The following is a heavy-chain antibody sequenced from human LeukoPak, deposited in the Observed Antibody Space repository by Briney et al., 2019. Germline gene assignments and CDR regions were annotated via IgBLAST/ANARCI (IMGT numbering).Heavy chain of an antibody. CDR3: ARVEYCTKGVCINFDL. V-gene: IGHV1-2*02. CDR2: INPYTGGT. Sequence: ASVKVSCKASRYTFTGPYIHWMRQAPGQGLEWMGWINPYTGGTKYAQKFQGRVTVTRDTSTNTAYMELSGLRPDDTAAYYCARVEYCTKGVCINFDLWGQGTLVTVSS. J-gene: IGHJ4*02. D-gene: IGHD2-8*01. CDR1: RYTFTGPY.